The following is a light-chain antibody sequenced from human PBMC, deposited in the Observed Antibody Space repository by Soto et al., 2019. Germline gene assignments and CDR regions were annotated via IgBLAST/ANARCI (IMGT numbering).Light chain of an antibody. V-gene: IGLV2-14*03. CDR3: ASYTTSSTYV. CDR2: DVS. J-gene: IGLJ1*01. Sequence: QSALTQPASVSGSPGQSIAISCTGTSSDVGAFNYVSWYQQHPGKAPKFMIFDVSSRPSGVSDRFSGSKSGNTASLAISGLQTEDEADYYCASYTTSSTYVFGPGTKVTVL. CDR1: SSDVGAFNY.